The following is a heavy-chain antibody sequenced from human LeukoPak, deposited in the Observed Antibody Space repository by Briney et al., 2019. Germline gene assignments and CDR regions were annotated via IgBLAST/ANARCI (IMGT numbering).Heavy chain of an antibody. J-gene: IGHJ4*02. Sequence: PGGSLRLSCAPSGFTFSSYAMSWVRQAPGKGLERVSAISGSGGSTYYADSVKGRFTISRDNSKNTLYLQMNSLRAEDTAVYYCAKERDYDFWSGYLNSFDYWGQGTLVTVSS. V-gene: IGHV3-23*01. CDR1: GFTFSSYA. CDR3: AKERDYDFWSGYLNSFDY. D-gene: IGHD3-3*01. CDR2: ISGSGGST.